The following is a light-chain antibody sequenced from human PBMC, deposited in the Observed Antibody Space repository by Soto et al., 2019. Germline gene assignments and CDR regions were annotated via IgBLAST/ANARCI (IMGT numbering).Light chain of an antibody. CDR3: QQYNIYPWT. CDR2: KAS. V-gene: IGKV1-5*03. CDR1: QSLSTW. Sequence: DIQMTQSPSTLSASVGDRVTITCRANQSLSTWLAGYQQKPGKAPKLLIYKASRLQIGVPSRFSGSGSATEFTLTISSLQPDDFAAYYCQQYNIYPWTFGQGTKVEIK. J-gene: IGKJ1*01.